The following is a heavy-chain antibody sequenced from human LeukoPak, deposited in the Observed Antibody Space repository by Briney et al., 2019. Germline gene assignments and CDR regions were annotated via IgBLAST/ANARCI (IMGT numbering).Heavy chain of an antibody. CDR3: AKGPEFYYGSGSYILDY. Sequence: PGGSLRLSCAASGFTFSSYAMSWVRQAPGKGLEWVSAISGSGGSTNYADSVKGRFTISRDNSKNTLYLQMNSLRAEDTAVYYCAKGPEFYYGSGSYILDYWGQGTLVTVSS. D-gene: IGHD3-10*01. CDR2: ISGSGGST. CDR1: GFTFSSYA. V-gene: IGHV3-23*01. J-gene: IGHJ4*02.